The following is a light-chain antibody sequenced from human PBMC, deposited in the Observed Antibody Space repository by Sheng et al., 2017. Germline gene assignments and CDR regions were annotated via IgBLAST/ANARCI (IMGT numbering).Light chain of an antibody. V-gene: IGLV1-44*01. CDR1: SSNIGSNT. CDR3: AVWDDSLNGWV. CDR2: SSN. J-gene: IGLJ3*02. Sequence: QSVLTQPPSASGTPGQRVTISCSGSSSNIGSNTVNWYQQLPGTAPKLLIYSSNQRPSGVPDRFSGSKSGTSASLAISGLQSEDEADYYCAVWDDSLNGWVFGGGTKLTVL.